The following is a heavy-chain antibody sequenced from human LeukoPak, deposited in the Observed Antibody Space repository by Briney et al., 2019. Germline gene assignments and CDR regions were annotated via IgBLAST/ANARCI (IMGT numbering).Heavy chain of an antibody. CDR1: GYTFTGYY. D-gene: IGHD1-26*01. V-gene: IGHV1-2*02. CDR3: ARDLSGSLSPDSWFDP. CDR2: INPNSGGT. J-gene: IGHJ5*02. Sequence: ASVKVSRKASGYTFTGYYMHWVRQAPGQGLEWMGWINPNSGGTNYAQKFQGRVTMTRDTSISTAYMELSRLRSDDTAVYYCARDLSGSLSPDSWFDPWGQGTLVTVSS.